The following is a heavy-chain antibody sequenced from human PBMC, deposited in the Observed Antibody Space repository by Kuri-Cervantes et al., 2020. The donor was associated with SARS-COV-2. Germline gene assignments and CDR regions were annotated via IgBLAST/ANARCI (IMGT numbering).Heavy chain of an antibody. CDR2: IDQSGRT. V-gene: IGHV4-34*01. CDR3: AAAVGFFDY. D-gene: IGHD6-13*01. CDR1: GGSFSGYY. J-gene: IGHJ4*02. Sequence: ESLKISCAVYGGSFSGYYWTWIRQPPGKGLEWIGEIDQSGRTNYNPSLKSRVTISVDTSKHQFSLRLSSLTAADTAIYYCAAAVGFFDYWGRGTLVTVSS.